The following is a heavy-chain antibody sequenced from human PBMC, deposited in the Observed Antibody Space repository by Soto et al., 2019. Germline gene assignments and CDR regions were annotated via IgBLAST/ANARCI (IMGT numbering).Heavy chain of an antibody. D-gene: IGHD3-3*01. Sequence: QVQLVQSGAEVKKPGASVKVSCKASGYTFTGDHMHWVRQAPGQGLEWMGWINPNSGGTNYAQKFQGWVTMTRETSISTDYMELSRLRSDDTAVYYCARGIRARRFYDFWSGYSNRYYFDYWGQGTLVTVSS. CDR2: INPNSGGT. CDR3: ARGIRARRFYDFWSGYSNRYYFDY. CDR1: GYTFTGDH. V-gene: IGHV1-2*04. J-gene: IGHJ4*02.